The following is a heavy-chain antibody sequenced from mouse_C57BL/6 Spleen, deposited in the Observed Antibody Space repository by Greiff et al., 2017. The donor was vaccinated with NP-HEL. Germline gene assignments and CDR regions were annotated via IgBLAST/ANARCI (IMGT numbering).Heavy chain of an antibody. V-gene: IGHV8-12*01. J-gene: IGHJ3*01. CDR2: IYWDDDK. Sequence: VKLMESGPGILQSSQTLSLTCSFSGFSLSTSGMGVSWIRQPSGKGLEWLANIYWDDDKRYDPSLKRRLTISKDTSRNQVFLKITSVDTADTATYYCARSSYGFFAYWGQGTLVTVSA. CDR3: ARSSYGFFAY. D-gene: IGHD2-2*01. CDR1: GFSLSTSGMG.